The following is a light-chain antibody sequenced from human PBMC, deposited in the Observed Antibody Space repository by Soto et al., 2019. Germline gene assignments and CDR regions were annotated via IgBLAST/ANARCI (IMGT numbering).Light chain of an antibody. CDR2: AAS. Sequence: DIQLTQSPSFLSASVGDRVTITCRASQGISSYLAWYQQKPGKAPKLLINAASTLQSGVPSRFSGNGSGTEFTLTISSLQPEDFAVYYCQQLSDYPLTFGGGTKVEIK. CDR3: QQLSDYPLT. V-gene: IGKV1-9*01. CDR1: QGISSY. J-gene: IGKJ4*01.